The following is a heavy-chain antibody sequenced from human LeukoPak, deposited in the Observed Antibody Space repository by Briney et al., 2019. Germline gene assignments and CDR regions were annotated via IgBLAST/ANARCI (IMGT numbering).Heavy chain of an antibody. V-gene: IGHV3-53*01. CDR2: IYSGGST. J-gene: IGHJ4*02. Sequence: GGSLRLSCAASGFTVSSNYMSWVRQAPGKGLEWVSVIYSGGSTYYTDSVKGRFTISRDNSKNTLYLQMNSLSAEDTAVYYCARAGSSSWRPDFDYWGQGTLVTVSS. CDR1: GFTVSSNY. CDR3: ARAGSSSWRPDFDY. D-gene: IGHD6-13*01.